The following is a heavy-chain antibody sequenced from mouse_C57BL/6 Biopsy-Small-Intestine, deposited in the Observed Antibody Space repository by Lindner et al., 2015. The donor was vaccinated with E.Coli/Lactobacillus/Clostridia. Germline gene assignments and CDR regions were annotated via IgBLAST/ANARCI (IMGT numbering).Heavy chain of an antibody. V-gene: IGHV1-22*01. D-gene: IGHD1-1*01. CDR3: ARRDYYGSSYSRAMDY. Sequence: VQLQESGPELVKPGASVKMSCKASGYTFTDYNMHWVKQSHGESLEWIGYINPNNGGTSYNQKFKGKATLTVNKSSSTAYMELRSLTSEDSAGYYCARRDYYGSSYSRAMDYWGQGTSVTVSS. CDR1: GYTFTDYN. J-gene: IGHJ4*01. CDR2: INPNNGGT.